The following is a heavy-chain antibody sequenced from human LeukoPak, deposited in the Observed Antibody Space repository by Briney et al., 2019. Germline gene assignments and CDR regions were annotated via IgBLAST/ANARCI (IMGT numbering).Heavy chain of an antibody. D-gene: IGHD2-21*02. J-gene: IGHJ4*02. CDR3: LVVTVAGLIDY. V-gene: IGHV3-74*01. CDR1: GFTFSSYW. CDR2: INSDGSST. Sequence: GGSLRLSCAASGFTFSSYWMHWVRQAPGKGLVWVSRINSDGSSTSYADSVKGRFTISRDNAKNTLYLQMNSLRAEDTAVYYCLVVTVAGLIDYWGQGTLVTVS.